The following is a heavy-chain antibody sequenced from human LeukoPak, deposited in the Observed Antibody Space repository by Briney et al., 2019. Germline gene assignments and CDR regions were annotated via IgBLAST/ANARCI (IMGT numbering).Heavy chain of an antibody. D-gene: IGHD2-21*01. CDR3: ARSLPYCGGDCYWFDP. CDR2: IYYSGST. V-gene: IGHV4-59*01. Sequence: KPSETLSLTCTVSGGSISSYYWSWIRQPPGKGLEWIGYIYYSGSTNYNPSLKSRVTISVDTSKNQFSLKLSSVTAADTAVYYCARSLPYCGGDCYWFDPWGQGTLVTVSS. J-gene: IGHJ5*02. CDR1: GGSISSYY.